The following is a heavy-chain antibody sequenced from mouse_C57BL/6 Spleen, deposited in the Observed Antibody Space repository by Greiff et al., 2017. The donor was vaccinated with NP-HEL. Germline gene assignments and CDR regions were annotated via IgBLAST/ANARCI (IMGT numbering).Heavy chain of an antibody. J-gene: IGHJ4*01. Sequence: EVKLVESGGGLVKPGGSLKLSCAASGFTFSDYGMHWVRQAPEKGLEWVAYISSGSSTIYYADTVKGRFTISRDNAKNTLFLQMTSLRSEDTAMYYCATLYYSNYGYAMDYWGQGTSVTVSS. V-gene: IGHV5-17*01. CDR1: GFTFSDYG. D-gene: IGHD2-5*01. CDR3: ATLYYSNYGYAMDY. CDR2: ISSGSSTI.